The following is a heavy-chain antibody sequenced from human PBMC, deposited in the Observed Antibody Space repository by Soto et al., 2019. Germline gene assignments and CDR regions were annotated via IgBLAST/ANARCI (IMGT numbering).Heavy chain of an antibody. CDR3: TRDASRDSSARGWFDP. J-gene: IGHJ5*02. CDR1: GFTFRSFT. CDR2: ISSNSAYI. D-gene: IGHD6-13*01. V-gene: IGHV3-21*01. Sequence: PGGSLRLSXAASGFTFRSFTMNWVRQAPGKGLEWVSTISSNSAYIYYTDALRGRFTISRDNAKNSLHLQMNSLRAEDTAVYYRTRDASRDSSARGWFDPWGPGTLVTVSS.